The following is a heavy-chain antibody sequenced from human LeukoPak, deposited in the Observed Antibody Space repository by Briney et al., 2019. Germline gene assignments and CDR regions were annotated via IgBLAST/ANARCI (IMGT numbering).Heavy chain of an antibody. D-gene: IGHD2/OR15-2a*01. CDR1: GFTFSSYG. Sequence: GGSLRLSCAASGFTFSSYGMHWVRQAPGKGLEWVALIWYDGSNKYYTDSVKGRLTISRDNSKNTLYLQMNSLRAEDTAIYYCAREGPRGNSQFDYWGQGTLVTVSS. CDR2: IWYDGSNK. CDR3: AREGPRGNSQFDY. V-gene: IGHV3-33*01. J-gene: IGHJ4*02.